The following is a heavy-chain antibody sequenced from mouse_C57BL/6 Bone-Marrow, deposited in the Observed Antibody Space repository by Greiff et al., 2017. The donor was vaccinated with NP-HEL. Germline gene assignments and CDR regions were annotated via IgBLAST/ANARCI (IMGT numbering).Heavy chain of an antibody. V-gene: IGHV14-4*01. D-gene: IGHD1-1*01. CDR3: TTIELRGYFDV. J-gene: IGHJ1*03. Sequence: VQLKESGAELVRPGASVKLSCTASGFNIKDDYMHWVKQRPEQGLEWIGWIDPENGDTEYASKFQGKATITADTSSNTAYLQLSSLTSEDTAVYCCTTIELRGYFDVWGTGTTVTVSS. CDR1: GFNIKDDY. CDR2: IDPENGDT.